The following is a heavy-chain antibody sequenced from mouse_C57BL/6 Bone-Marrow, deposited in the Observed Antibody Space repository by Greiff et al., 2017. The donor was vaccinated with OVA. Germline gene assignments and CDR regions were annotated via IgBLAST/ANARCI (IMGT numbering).Heavy chain of an antibody. V-gene: IGHV1-55*01. CDR3: ARSGVVRYYFDY. CDR1: GYTFTSYW. J-gene: IGHJ2*01. D-gene: IGHD1-1*01. Sequence: QVQLQQPGAELVKPGASVKMSCKASGYTFTSYWITWVKQRPGQGLEWIGDIYPGSGSTNYNEKFKGKATLTVATSSSTAYMQLRSLTSEDSAVYYCARSGVVRYYFDYWGQGTTLTVSS. CDR2: IYPGSGST.